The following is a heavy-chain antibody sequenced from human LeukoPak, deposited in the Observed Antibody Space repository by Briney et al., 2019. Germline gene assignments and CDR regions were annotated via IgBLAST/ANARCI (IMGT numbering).Heavy chain of an antibody. CDR3: AIAFNMAPACGMDV. Sequence: HGESLKISCKCSGYSFTSYWISWVRQMPGKGLEWMGRIDPSDSYTNYSPSFQGHVTISADKSISTAYLQWSSLKASDTAMYYCAIAFNMAPACGMDVWGQGTTVTVSS. J-gene: IGHJ6*02. CDR2: IDPSDSYT. D-gene: IGHD3-10*01. V-gene: IGHV5-10-1*01. CDR1: GYSFTSYW.